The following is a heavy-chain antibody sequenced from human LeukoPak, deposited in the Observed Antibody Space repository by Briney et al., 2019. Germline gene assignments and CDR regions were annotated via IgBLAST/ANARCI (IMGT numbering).Heavy chain of an antibody. V-gene: IGHV1-69*05. CDR3: ARERTTETTWGYFDY. CDR2: IIPLFGTP. Sequence: ASVKVSCKASGGSFKDYAFSWVRQAPGQGLEWMGGIIPLFGTPIYAQQFQGRFTITTDESTSTAYMELSSLTSEDTAVYYCARERTTETTWGYFDYWGQGTLVTVSS. CDR1: GGSFKDYA. J-gene: IGHJ4*02. D-gene: IGHD4-17*01.